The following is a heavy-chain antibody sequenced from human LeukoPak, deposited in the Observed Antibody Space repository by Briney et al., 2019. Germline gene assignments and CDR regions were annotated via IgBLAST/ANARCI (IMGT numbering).Heavy chain of an antibody. CDR3: ARQAGYSSSYFDY. D-gene: IGHD6-13*01. V-gene: IGHV4-39*01. CDR2: IYYDGRT. CDR1: GDSISSSYS. Sequence: PSETLSLTCSVSGDSISSSYSWGWIRQPPGKGLEWIGNIYYDGRTYYSPSLKSRVTISIDTSKKQFSLKLSSVTAADTAVYYCARQAGYSSSYFDYWGQGTLVTVSS. J-gene: IGHJ4*02.